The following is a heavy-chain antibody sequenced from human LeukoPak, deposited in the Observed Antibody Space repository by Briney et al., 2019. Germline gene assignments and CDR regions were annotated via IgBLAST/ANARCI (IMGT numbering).Heavy chain of an antibody. CDR1: GGSISNYY. V-gene: IGHV4-59*12. CDR3: ARGQDYGDYEY. D-gene: IGHD4-17*01. CDR2: IYYSGST. J-gene: IGHJ4*02. Sequence: SETLSLTCTVSGGSISNYYWNWIRQPPGKGLEWIGYIYYSGSTNYNPSLKSRVTISADTSKNQFSLKLSSVTAADTAVYYCARGQDYGDYEYWGQGTLVTVSS.